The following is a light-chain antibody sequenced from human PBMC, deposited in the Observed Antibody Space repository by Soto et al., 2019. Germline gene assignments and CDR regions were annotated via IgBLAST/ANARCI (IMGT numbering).Light chain of an antibody. Sequence: VLPPLTATISLFQGETATLSCRASQTVGPYLAWYQQKPGQAPRLLISDASNRATGVPTRFSGSGSGTDFTLIISSLEPEDCAVYFCQQRNNWPRITFGQGTRLEIK. CDR1: QTVGPY. CDR3: QQRNNWPRIT. J-gene: IGKJ5*01. CDR2: DAS. V-gene: IGKV3-11*01.